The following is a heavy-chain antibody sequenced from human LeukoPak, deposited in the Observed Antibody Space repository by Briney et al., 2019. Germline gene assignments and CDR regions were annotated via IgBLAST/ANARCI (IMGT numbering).Heavy chain of an antibody. CDR2: ISGSGGST. D-gene: IGHD3/OR15-3a*01. CDR1: GFTFSSYA. Sequence: GGSLRLSCAASGFTFSSYAMSWVRQAPGKGLEWVSAISGSGGSTYYADSVKGRFTISRDNSKNTLYLQMNSLRAEDTAVYYCAKDWAEPQIFGLRRTCPPTLNWFDPWGQGTLVTVSS. J-gene: IGHJ5*02. CDR3: AKDWAEPQIFGLRRTCPPTLNWFDP. V-gene: IGHV3-23*01.